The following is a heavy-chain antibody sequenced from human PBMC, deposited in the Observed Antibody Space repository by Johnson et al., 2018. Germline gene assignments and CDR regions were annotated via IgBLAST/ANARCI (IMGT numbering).Heavy chain of an antibody. CDR2: IYPSGST. Sequence: QVQLQESGSGLVKPSQTLSLTCAVSGGSVSSDGYSWSWIRQPPGKGLEWIGYIYPSGSTYYNPSLKSRVTIAVDTSKNQGSLKLTSVTAADTAVYYCARGWYPRGYWGQGTLVTVSS. J-gene: IGHJ1*01. CDR3: ARGWYPRGY. CDR1: GGSVSSDGYS. D-gene: IGHD6-13*01. V-gene: IGHV4-30-2*01.